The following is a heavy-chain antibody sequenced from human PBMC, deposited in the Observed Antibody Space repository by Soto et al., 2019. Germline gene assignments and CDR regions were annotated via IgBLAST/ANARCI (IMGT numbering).Heavy chain of an antibody. D-gene: IGHD6-13*01. CDR2: ISWNSGSI. CDR3: AKDYSSSWYDDAFDI. V-gene: IGHV3-9*01. J-gene: IGHJ3*02. CDR1: GFTFADYA. Sequence: PGGSLRLSCAASGFTFADYAMHWVRQAPGEGLEWVSGISWNSGSIGYADSVKGRFTISRDNAKNSLYLQMNSLRAEDTALYYCAKDYSSSWYDDAFDIWGQGTMVTVSS.